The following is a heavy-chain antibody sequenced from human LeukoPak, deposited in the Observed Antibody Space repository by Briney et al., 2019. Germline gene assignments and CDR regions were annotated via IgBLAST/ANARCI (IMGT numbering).Heavy chain of an antibody. V-gene: IGHV3-53*01. CDR2: IYSGGST. J-gene: IGHJ4*02. D-gene: IGHD3-10*01. Sequence: TGGSLRLSCAASGFTVSSNYMSWVRQAPGKGLEWVSVIYSGGSTYYADSVKGRFTISRDNSKNTLYLQMNSLRAEDTAVYYCAKEDKFGAYFDYWGQGTLVTVSS. CDR3: AKEDKFGAYFDY. CDR1: GFTVSSNY.